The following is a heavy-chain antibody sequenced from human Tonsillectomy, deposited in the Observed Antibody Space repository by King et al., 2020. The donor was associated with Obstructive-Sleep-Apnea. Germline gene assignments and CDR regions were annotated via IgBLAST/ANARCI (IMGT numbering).Heavy chain of an antibody. J-gene: IGHJ6*02. V-gene: IGHV3-30*18. CDR1: GFIFSSYG. D-gene: IGHD3-10*01. CDR3: ANMGYYSSGRVNAKTDYYYYGMDV. CDR2: ISYDGINK. Sequence: VQLVESGGGVVQPGRSLRLSCAAAGFIFSSYGMHWVRQAPGKGLEGVAVISYDGINKDYADSVKGRFTISRDNSKNTLYLQMNSLRAEDTAGYYCANMGYYSSGRVNAKTDYYYYGMDVWGQGTTVTVSS.